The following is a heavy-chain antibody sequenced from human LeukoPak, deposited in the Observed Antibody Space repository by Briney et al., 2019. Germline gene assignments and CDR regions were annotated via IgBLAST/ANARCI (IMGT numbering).Heavy chain of an antibody. Sequence: GGSLRLSCAASGFTFSSYGMGWVRQAPGKGLEWVSAISGSGGSTYYADSVKGRFTISRDNSKNTLYLQMNSLRAEDTAVYYCAKDWAGYGDYYYYYYYMDVWGKGTTVTISS. V-gene: IGHV3-23*01. J-gene: IGHJ6*03. D-gene: IGHD4-17*01. CDR2: ISGSGGST. CDR3: AKDWAGYGDYYYYYYYMDV. CDR1: GFTFSSYG.